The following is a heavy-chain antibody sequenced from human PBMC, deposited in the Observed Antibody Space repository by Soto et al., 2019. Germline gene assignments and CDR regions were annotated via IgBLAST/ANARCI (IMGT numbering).Heavy chain of an antibody. CDR3: ARGLREEARGALFDY. V-gene: IGHV4-34*01. CDR2: INHSGST. Sequence: SETLSLTCAVYGGSFSGYYWSWIRQPPGKGLEWIGEINHSGSTNYNPSLKSRVTISVDTSKNQFSLKLSSVTAADTAVYYCARGLREEARGALFDYWGQGTLVTVSS. J-gene: IGHJ4*02. D-gene: IGHD6-6*01. CDR1: GGSFSGYY.